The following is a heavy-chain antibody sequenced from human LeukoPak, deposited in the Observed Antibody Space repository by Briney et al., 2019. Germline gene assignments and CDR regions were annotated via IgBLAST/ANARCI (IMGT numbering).Heavy chain of an antibody. Sequence: SETLSLTCAVYGGSFSGYYWSWIRQPPGKGLEWIGEVNHSGSTNYNPSLKSRVTISVDTSKNQFSLKLSSVTAADTAVYYCARGLRIAARHYYYYMDVWGKGTTVTVSS. J-gene: IGHJ6*03. CDR1: GGSFSGYY. CDR3: ARGLRIAARHYYYYMDV. CDR2: VNHSGST. D-gene: IGHD6-6*01. V-gene: IGHV4-34*01.